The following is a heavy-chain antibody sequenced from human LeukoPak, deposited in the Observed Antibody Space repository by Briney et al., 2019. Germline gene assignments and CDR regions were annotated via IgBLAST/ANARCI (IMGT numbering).Heavy chain of an antibody. D-gene: IGHD2-2*01. Sequence: GASVKVSCKASGYTFAGYYMHWVRQAPGQGLEWMGRINPNSGGTNYAQKFQGRVTMTRDTSISTAYMELSRLRSDDTAVYYCARGVVVPAAGNKWFDPWGQGTLVTVSS. CDR1: GYTFAGYY. CDR3: ARGVVVPAAGNKWFDP. J-gene: IGHJ5*02. V-gene: IGHV1-2*06. CDR2: INPNSGGT.